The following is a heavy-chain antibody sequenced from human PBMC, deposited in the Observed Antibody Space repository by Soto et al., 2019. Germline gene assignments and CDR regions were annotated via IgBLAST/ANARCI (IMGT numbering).Heavy chain of an antibody. J-gene: IGHJ4*02. Sequence: GSLRLSCAASGFTFSDYYMSWIRQAPGKGLEWVSYISSSSSYTNYADSVKGRFTISRDNAKNSLYLQMNSLRAEDTAVYYCASVGYYHSSYAVCEFDYWGQGTLVTVSS. CDR3: ASVGYYHSSYAVCEFDY. CDR1: GFTFSDYY. D-gene: IGHD3-22*01. CDR2: ISSSSSYT. V-gene: IGHV3-11*06.